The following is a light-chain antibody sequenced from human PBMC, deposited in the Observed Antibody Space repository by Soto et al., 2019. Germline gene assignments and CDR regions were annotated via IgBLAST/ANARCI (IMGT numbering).Light chain of an antibody. J-gene: IGKJ2*01. Sequence: EIVMTQSPATLSVSPGERATLSCRASQSVSSNLAWYQQNPGQAPRLLIYGASTRATGIPARFTGSGSGAKFNRPVSSLQYEDFVVYCCHPYNNLANTFGQGTKLEIK. V-gene: IGKV3-15*01. CDR1: QSVSSN. CDR2: GAS. CDR3: HPYNNLANT.